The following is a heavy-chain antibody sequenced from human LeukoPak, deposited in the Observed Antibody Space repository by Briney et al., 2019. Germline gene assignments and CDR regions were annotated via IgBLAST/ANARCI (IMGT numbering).Heavy chain of an antibody. CDR3: ARGSGGYYLYYYYYYMDV. V-gene: IGHV4-34*01. Sequence: LRLSCAASGFTFSSYEMNWVRQPPGKGLEWIGEINHSGSTNYNPSLKSRVTISVDTSKNQFSLKLSSVTAADTAVYYCARGSGGYYLYYYYYYMDVWGKGTTVTVSS. CDR1: GFTFSSYE. D-gene: IGHD3-22*01. J-gene: IGHJ6*03. CDR2: INHSGST.